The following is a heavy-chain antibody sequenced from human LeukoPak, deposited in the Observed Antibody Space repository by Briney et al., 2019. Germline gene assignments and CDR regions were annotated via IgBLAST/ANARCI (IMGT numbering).Heavy chain of an antibody. D-gene: IGHD5-12*01. CDR1: GFTVSSNY. Sequence: GGSLRLSCAASGFTVSSNYMSWVRQAPGNGLEWVSVIYSGGSTYYADSVKGRFTISRDNSKNTLYLQMNSLRAEDTAVYYCARAIIDIVATIYFDYWGQGTLVTVSS. CDR2: IYSGGST. J-gene: IGHJ4*02. CDR3: ARAIIDIVATIYFDY. V-gene: IGHV3-53*01.